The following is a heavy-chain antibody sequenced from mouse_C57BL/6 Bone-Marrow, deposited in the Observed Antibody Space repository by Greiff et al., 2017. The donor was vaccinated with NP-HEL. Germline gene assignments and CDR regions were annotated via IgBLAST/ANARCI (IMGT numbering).Heavy chain of an antibody. Sequence: DVKLVESGGGLVKPGGSLKLSCAASGFTFSSYAMSWVRQTPEKRLEWVATISDGGSYTYYPDNVKGRFTISRDNAKNNRYLQMSHLKSEDTAMYYCARAWYWYFDVWGTGTTVTVSS. CDR3: ARAWYWYFDV. J-gene: IGHJ1*03. CDR1: GFTFSSYA. CDR2: ISDGGSYT. V-gene: IGHV5-4*03.